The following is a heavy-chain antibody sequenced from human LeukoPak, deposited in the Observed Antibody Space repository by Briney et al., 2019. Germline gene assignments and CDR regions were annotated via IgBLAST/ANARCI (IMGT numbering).Heavy chain of an antibody. V-gene: IGHV4-31*03. CDR2: IYNSGST. J-gene: IGHJ5*02. D-gene: IGHD3-3*01. Sequence: SETLSLTCTVSGGSISSGAYYWSWIRQLPGKGLEWIGYIYNSGSTDYNPSLKSRLTISVDTSKNQLSLKLSSVTAADTAVYYCARDRRVTIFGVVTHRWFDPWGQGTLVTVSS. CDR1: GGSISSGAYY. CDR3: ARDRRVTIFGVVTHRWFDP.